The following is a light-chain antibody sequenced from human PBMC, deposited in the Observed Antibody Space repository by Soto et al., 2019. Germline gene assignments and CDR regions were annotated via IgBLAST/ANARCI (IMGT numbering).Light chain of an antibody. CDR2: GAS. Sequence: IVLTQTPLSLSVTPGQPASISCKSAQSLVYSDGKTYLYWYLQKPGQPPQPLIYGASNRFSGXPXKFSGSGSGTDFTLTISRVEAEDVGVYFCMQSISRLTFGGGTKVDIK. V-gene: IGKV2D-29*01. CDR1: QSLVYSDGKTY. J-gene: IGKJ4*01. CDR3: MQSISRLT.